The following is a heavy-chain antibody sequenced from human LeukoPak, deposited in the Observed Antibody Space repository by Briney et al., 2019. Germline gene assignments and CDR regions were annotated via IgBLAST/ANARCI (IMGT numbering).Heavy chain of an antibody. CDR3: AREGGGSYYNSMLTSDYYMDV. D-gene: IGHD1-26*01. CDR2: INPKSGAT. CDR1: GYSFSGYY. J-gene: IGHJ6*03. V-gene: IGHV1-2*02. Sequence: ASVNISWKASGYSFSGYYMHWVGQAPGQGLEWMGWINPKSGATNYAEKFQGRVTMTRDTSITTAYMELTSLRSDDTAVFYCAREGGGSYYNSMLTSDYYMDVWGKGTTVTVSS.